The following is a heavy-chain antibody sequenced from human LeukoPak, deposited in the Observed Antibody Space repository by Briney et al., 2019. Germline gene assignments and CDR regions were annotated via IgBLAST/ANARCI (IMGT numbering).Heavy chain of an antibody. CDR1: GGSISSSSYY. J-gene: IGHJ4*02. CDR3: ARDTGTVVDY. CDR2: IYYSGST. V-gene: IGHV4-39*07. D-gene: IGHD4-23*01. Sequence: SETLSLTCTVSGGSISSSSYYWGWIRQPPGKGLEWIGSIYYSGSTNYNPSLKSRVTTSVDTSKNQFSLKLSSVTAADTAVYYCARDTGTVVDYWGQGTLVTVSS.